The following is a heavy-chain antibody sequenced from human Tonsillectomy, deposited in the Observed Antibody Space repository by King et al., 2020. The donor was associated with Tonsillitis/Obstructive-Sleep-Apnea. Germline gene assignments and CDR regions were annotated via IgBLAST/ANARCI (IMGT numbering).Heavy chain of an antibody. CDR2: ISYDGSNK. V-gene: IGHV3-30*04. CDR1: GFTFSSYA. Sequence: VQLVESGGGVVQPGRSLRLSCAASGFTFSSYAMHWVRQAPGKGLEWVAVISYDGSNKYYADSVKGRFTISRDNSKNTLYLQMNSLGAEDTAVYYCARDQVPAAIGGGFDPWGQGTLVTVSS. D-gene: IGHD2-2*02. J-gene: IGHJ5*02. CDR3: ARDQVPAAIGGGFDP.